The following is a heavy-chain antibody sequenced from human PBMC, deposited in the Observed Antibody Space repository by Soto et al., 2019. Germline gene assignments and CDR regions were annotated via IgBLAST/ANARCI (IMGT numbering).Heavy chain of an antibody. V-gene: IGHV1-3*01. J-gene: IGHJ4*02. CDR3: ARDGGSSGWYYFDY. CDR1: GYTFTSYA. Sequence: ASVKVSCKASGYTFTSYAMHWVRQAPGQRLEWMGWINAGNGNTKYSQKFQGRVTITRDTSASTAYMELSSLRSEDTAVYYCARDGGSSGWYYFDYWGQGTLVTVSS. CDR2: INAGNGNT. D-gene: IGHD6-19*01.